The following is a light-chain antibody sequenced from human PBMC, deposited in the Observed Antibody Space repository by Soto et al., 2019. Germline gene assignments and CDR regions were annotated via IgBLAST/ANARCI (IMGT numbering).Light chain of an antibody. CDR3: QKYNSAPRT. Sequence: DIQMTQSPSSLSASVGDRVTITCRASQGISNYLAWYQQKPGKVPKLLIYAASTLQSGVPSRFSGRGSGTDFTRTINSLQPEDVATYYYQKYNSAPRTFGQGTKVEIK. CDR1: QGISNY. J-gene: IGKJ1*01. CDR2: AAS. V-gene: IGKV1-27*01.